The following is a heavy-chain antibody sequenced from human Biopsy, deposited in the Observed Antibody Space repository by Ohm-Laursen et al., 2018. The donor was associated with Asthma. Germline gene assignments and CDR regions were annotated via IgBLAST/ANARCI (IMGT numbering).Heavy chain of an antibody. D-gene: IGHD3-16*01. Sequence: SQTLSRTSTVSGGPIGSGAYYRSWPRQPPEKGLEWIGYIYYIGSTYYNPSLKSRVAISLDTSKNQFSLKLSSVTAADTAVYFCARRGGVRRYFDYWGQGTLVTVSS. CDR1: GGPIGSGAYY. V-gene: IGHV4-30-4*01. CDR2: IYYIGST. J-gene: IGHJ4*02. CDR3: ARRGGVRRYFDY.